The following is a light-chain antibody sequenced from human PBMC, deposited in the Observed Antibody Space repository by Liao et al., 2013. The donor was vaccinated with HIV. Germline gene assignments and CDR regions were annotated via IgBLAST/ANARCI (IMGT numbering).Light chain of an antibody. CDR2: YDT. Sequence: SYELSQPPSVSVAPGETARVICGGNNIGSKTVNWYQQRPGQAPVVVIYYDTDRPSGIPERFSGSNSGNTATLTISRVEAGDEADYYCQVWDSNSDHWVFGGGTKVTVL. J-gene: IGLJ3*02. CDR3: QVWDSNSDHWV. V-gene: IGLV3-21*04. CDR1: NIGSKT.